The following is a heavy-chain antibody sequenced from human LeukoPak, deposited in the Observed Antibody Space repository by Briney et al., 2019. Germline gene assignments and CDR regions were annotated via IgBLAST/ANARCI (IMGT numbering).Heavy chain of an antibody. Sequence: SGGSLRLSCAASGFTFNNYAMNWVRQAPGKGLEWVSHISPSGDTTYYADSVKGRFTISRDNSKNTLYLQMNSLRAEDTAVYYCAKDGGEYCSGGSCYGPFDYWGQGTLVTVSS. V-gene: IGHV3-23*01. CDR2: ISPSGDTT. J-gene: IGHJ4*02. CDR1: GFTFNNYA. D-gene: IGHD2-15*01. CDR3: AKDGGEYCSGGSCYGPFDY.